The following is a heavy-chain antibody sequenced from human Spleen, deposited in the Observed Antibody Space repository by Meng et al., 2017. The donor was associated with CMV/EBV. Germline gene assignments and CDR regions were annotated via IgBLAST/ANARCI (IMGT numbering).Heavy chain of an antibody. Sequence: GESLKISCAASGFIVSYNYMSWVRQAPGKGLEWVSTIYSADRTKYVDSVRGRFTISRDNSKNTLFLQMNYVRAEDTAVYFCSYRHYFDYWGQGTLVTVSS. V-gene: IGHV3-53*01. D-gene: IGHD3-16*02. CDR2: IYSADRT. CDR3: SYRHYFDY. J-gene: IGHJ4*02. CDR1: GFIVSYNY.